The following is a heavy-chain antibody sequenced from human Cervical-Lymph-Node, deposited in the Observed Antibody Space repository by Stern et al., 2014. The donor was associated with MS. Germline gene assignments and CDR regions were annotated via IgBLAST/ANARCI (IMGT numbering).Heavy chain of an antibody. D-gene: IGHD2-15*01. CDR3: ARGSRYCSGGSCY. Sequence: VQLVESGAEVKKPGSSVKVSCKASGGTFSSYAIRWVRQAPGQGLEWMGGIIPILGTANYAQKFQGRVTITADESTSTAYRELSSLRSEDTAVYYCARGSRYCSGGSCYWGQGTLVTVSS. J-gene: IGHJ4*02. CDR1: GGTFSSYA. V-gene: IGHV1-69*01. CDR2: IIPILGTA.